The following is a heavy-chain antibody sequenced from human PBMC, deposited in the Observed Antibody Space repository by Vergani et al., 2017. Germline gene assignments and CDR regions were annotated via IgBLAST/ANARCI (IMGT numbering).Heavy chain of an antibody. V-gene: IGHV4-59*01. Sequence: QVRLQESGPGLVKPSETLSLTCSVPGGSMSGYYWSWIRQPPGKELEWIGYMYHSGSTNYNPSLETRVTISGDTSKNQFSLTLTSVTAADTAVYYCASDTHSGQRADRWGQGILVTVTS. CDR3: ASDTHSGQRADR. D-gene: IGHD6-19*01. J-gene: IGHJ4*01. CDR2: MYHSGST. CDR1: GGSMSGYY.